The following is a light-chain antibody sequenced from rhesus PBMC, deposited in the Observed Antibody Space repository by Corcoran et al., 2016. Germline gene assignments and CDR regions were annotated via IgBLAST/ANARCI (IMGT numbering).Light chain of an antibody. J-gene: IGKJ1*01. CDR1: ENVNKY. CDR2: KAS. V-gene: IGKV1-74*01. CDR3: QHGYGAQWT. Sequence: DIQMTQSPSSLSASVGDRVTITCRASENVNKYLDWYQQKPGKAPKLLIYKASSLHFGVHSRFSGSGSGTDYTFTISSLQPEDVATYYCQHGYGAQWTFGQWTKVEI.